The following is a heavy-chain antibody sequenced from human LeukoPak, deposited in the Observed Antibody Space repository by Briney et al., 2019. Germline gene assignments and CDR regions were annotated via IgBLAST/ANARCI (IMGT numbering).Heavy chain of an antibody. Sequence: GGSLRLSCAASGFTFSSYSMHWVRQAPGKGLEWVAVISYDGSNKYYADSVKGRFTISRDNSKNTLYLQMNSLRAEDTAVYYCAKEHYYDSSGYYPAPFGYWGQGTLVTVSS. CDR2: ISYDGSNK. J-gene: IGHJ4*02. CDR1: GFTFSSYS. D-gene: IGHD3-22*01. CDR3: AKEHYYDSSGYYPAPFGY. V-gene: IGHV3-30*18.